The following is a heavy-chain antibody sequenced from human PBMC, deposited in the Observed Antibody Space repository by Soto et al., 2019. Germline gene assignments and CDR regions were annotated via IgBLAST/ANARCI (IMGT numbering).Heavy chain of an antibody. D-gene: IGHD6-19*01. CDR2: ISTSGTT. CDR3: AREAGPDRWFDP. J-gene: IGHJ5*02. Sequence: QVQLQESGPALVEPSETLSLTCTVSGASISSYFWTWIRQPAGKGLDWIGRISTSGTTNYNPSHKSRVTMSVDTSKNHFSLNLTSVTAADTAVYYCAREAGPDRWFDPWGQGTLVTVSS. V-gene: IGHV4-4*07. CDR1: GASISSYF.